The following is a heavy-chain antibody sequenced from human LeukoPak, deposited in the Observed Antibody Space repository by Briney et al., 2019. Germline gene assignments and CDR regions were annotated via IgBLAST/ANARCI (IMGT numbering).Heavy chain of an antibody. V-gene: IGHV1-69*13. Sequence: GASVKVSCKASGGTFSSYAISWVRQAPGQGLEWMGGIIPIFGTANYAQKFQGRVTITADESTSTAYMELSSLRSVDTAVYYCASPSSTSSGLAFDIWGQGTMVTVSS. CDR1: GGTFSSYA. D-gene: IGHD2-2*01. CDR2: IIPIFGTA. J-gene: IGHJ3*02. CDR3: ASPSSTSSGLAFDI.